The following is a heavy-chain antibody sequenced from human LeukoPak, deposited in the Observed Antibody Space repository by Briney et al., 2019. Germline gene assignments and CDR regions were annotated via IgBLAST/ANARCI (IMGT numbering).Heavy chain of an antibody. CDR3: ARSYDSSGYVY. CDR2: INHSGST. CDR1: GGSFSGYY. D-gene: IGHD3-22*01. J-gene: IGHJ4*02. V-gene: IGHV4-34*01. Sequence: SETLSLTCAVYGGSFSGYYWSWIRQPPGKGLEWIGEINHSGSTNYNPSLKSRVTISVDTSKNQFSLKLSSVTAADTAMYYCARSYDSSGYVYWGQGTLVTVSS.